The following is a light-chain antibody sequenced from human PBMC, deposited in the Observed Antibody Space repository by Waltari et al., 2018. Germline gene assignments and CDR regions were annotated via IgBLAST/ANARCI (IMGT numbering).Light chain of an antibody. CDR3: AAGDASLV. Sequence: QSVLTQPPSASGTPGQRVTISCSGSSSNHGSINVYWYLQLPGTAPKLLIYRNNQQPSGVPDRCSGSRSGTSASLAISGLRAEEEADYYCAAGDASLVFGGGTKLTVL. J-gene: IGLJ3*02. CDR2: RNN. CDR1: SSNHGSIN. V-gene: IGLV1-47*01.